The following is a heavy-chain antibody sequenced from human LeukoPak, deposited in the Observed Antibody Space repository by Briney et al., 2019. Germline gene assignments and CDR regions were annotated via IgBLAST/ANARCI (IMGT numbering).Heavy chain of an antibody. CDR1: GGTFSSYA. CDR2: IIPIFGTA. Sequence: SVKVSRKASGGTFSSYAISWVRQAPGQGLEWMGGIIPIFGTANYAQKFQGRVTITTDESTSTAYMELSSLRSEDTAVYYCALRYFDWLPPSAAFDIWGQGTMVTVSS. D-gene: IGHD3-9*01. V-gene: IGHV1-69*05. J-gene: IGHJ3*02. CDR3: ALRYFDWLPPSAAFDI.